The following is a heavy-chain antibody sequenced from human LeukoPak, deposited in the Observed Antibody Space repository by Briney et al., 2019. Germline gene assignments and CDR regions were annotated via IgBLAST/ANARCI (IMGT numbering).Heavy chain of an antibody. CDR1: GGSIRSSYYY. CDR3: ARARYDSSSSWGRLIDY. CDR2: IYGSGST. Sequence: PSETLSLTCTVSGGSIRSSYYYWGWIRQPPGKGLEWIGSIYGSGSTYYNPSLKSRVTISVDTSKNQFSLKLNSVAAADTAVYYCARARYDSSSSWGRLIDYWGQGTLVTVSS. D-gene: IGHD6-6*01. V-gene: IGHV4-39*01. J-gene: IGHJ4*02.